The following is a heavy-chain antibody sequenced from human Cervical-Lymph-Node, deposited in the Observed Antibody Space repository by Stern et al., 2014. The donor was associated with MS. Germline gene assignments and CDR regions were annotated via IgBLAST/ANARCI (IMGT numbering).Heavy chain of an antibody. D-gene: IGHD1-1*01. J-gene: IGHJ5*02. CDR2: IYYTEDT. V-gene: IGHV4-59*11. CDR1: GGSLTSHY. CDR3: ARDRRRAYSWFDP. Sequence: KESGPGLVKPSETLSLTCTVSGGSLTSHYWTWIRQPPGKGLEWIGHIYYTEDTNYNPSLASRVTISIDTSKNHFSLRLSSVTAADTAVYYCARDRRRAYSWFDPWGQGTLVTVSS.